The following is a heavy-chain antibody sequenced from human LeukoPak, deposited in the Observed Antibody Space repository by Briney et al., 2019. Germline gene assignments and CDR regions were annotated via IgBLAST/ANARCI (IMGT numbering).Heavy chain of an antibody. CDR3: ARGLGNYYDSSGYYYGPFDY. CDR1: GFTLSSYD. Sequence: TGGALRLSCAATGFTLSSYDMHWSRQATGKKLEWVSAIGTAGDTYYPGSVKGRFTISRENAKNSLYLQMNSLRAGDTAVYYCARGLGNYYDSSGYYYGPFDYWGQGTLVTVSS. CDR2: IGTAGDT. D-gene: IGHD3-22*01. J-gene: IGHJ4*02. V-gene: IGHV3-13*04.